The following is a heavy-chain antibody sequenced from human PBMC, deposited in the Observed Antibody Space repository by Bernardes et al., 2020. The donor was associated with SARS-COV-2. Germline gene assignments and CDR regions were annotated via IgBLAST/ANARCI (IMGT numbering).Heavy chain of an antibody. D-gene: IGHD3-22*01. J-gene: IGHJ6*02. CDR2: INPNRGCT. V-gene: IGHV1-2*02. CDR1: GYTFTAYY. CDR3: ALPPTTYDSYRLDV. Sequence: ASVKVSCKASGYTFTAYYMHWVRQAPGQGLEWMGWINPNRGCTNYEQKFQGRVTMTRDTSISTAYMELSRLRSDDTAVYYCALPPTTYDSYRLDVWGQGTTVPVSS.